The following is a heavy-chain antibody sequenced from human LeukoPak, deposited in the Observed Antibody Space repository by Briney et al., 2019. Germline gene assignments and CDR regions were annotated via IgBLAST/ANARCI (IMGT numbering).Heavy chain of an antibody. D-gene: IGHD5-12*01. J-gene: IGHJ4*02. CDR1: GYTCTDYY. CDR3: ARDGSLGY. Sequence: ASVKVSCKASGYTCTDYYIHWVRQAPGQGLEWMGWINSSSGATKYALKFQGRVTMTRDTSISTAYMELTRLGSDDTAVYYCARDGSLGYWRQGTLVTVSS. V-gene: IGHV1-2*02. CDR2: INSSSGAT.